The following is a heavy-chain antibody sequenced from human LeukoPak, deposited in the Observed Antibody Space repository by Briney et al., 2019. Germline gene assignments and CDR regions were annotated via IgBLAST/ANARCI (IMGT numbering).Heavy chain of an antibody. CDR1: GFTLSSYR. CDR2: ISSSSSYT. V-gene: IGHV3-21*04. J-gene: IGHJ4*02. D-gene: IGHD6-19*01. CDR3: ARERIYSSGWYLIDY. Sequence: PGGPLRLSCAASGFTLSSYRMNWVPQAPGKGLEWVASISSSSSYTYYADSVKGRFTISRDNAENSLYLQMTSLRAEDTAVYYCARERIYSSGWYLIDYWGQGTLVTVSS.